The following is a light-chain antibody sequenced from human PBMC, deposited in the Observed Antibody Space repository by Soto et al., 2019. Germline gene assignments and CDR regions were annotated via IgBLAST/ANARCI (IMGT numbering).Light chain of an antibody. CDR2: AAS. Sequence: DIQMTQSPSSLSASVGDRVTISCRASQSIVGYLNWYQQTPGKAPKLLVYAASSLRSGVPSRFSGSGSGTDFNFTISSLQPEDFGTYYCQQSYTTPFTFGPGTKVDI. J-gene: IGKJ3*01. CDR3: QQSYTTPFT. V-gene: IGKV1-39*01. CDR1: QSIVGY.